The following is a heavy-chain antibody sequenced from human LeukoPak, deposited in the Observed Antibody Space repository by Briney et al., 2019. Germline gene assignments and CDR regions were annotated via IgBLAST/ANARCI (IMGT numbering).Heavy chain of an antibody. J-gene: IGHJ3*02. CDR3: AIAGGGSDAFDI. Sequence: GASVKVSCKASGYTFTAYYIHWVRQAPGQGLEWMGRVNPNSGGTSYAQKFQGRVTMSRDTSISTAYMELSRLRSDDTVVYYCAIAGGGSDAFDICGQGTMVTVSS. V-gene: IGHV1-2*05. D-gene: IGHD2-15*01. CDR2: VNPNSGGT. CDR1: GYTFTAYY.